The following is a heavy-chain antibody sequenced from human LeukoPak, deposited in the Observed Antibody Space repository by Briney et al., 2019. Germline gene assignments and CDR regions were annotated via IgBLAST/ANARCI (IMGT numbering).Heavy chain of an antibody. CDR3: ARGNCGYDYAFNI. V-gene: IGHV4-59*01. Sequence: KPSETLSLIWTVSGGSISSYHSGWVRQPPGKGLQWIGFIYSSGSTNYNPSLKSRVTISLDTSKNQFSLRVSSVTSADTAVYYCARGNCGYDYAFNIWGQGTMVTVSS. J-gene: IGHJ3*02. CDR2: IYSSGST. D-gene: IGHD5-12*01. CDR1: GGSISSYH.